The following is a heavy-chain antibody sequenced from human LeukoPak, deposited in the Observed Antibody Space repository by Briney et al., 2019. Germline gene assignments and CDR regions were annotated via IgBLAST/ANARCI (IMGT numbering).Heavy chain of an antibody. Sequence: PSETLSLTCTVSGGSISSGSYYWGWLRQPAGKGLEWIGRVYTSGSTNYNPSLNSRVTISVDTSKNQFSLKLRSVTAADTAVYYCARQDSSGYYYEGYFQQWGQGTLVTVSS. V-gene: IGHV4-61*02. J-gene: IGHJ1*01. D-gene: IGHD3-22*01. CDR1: GGSISSGSYY. CDR2: VYTSGST. CDR3: ARQDSSGYYYEGYFQQ.